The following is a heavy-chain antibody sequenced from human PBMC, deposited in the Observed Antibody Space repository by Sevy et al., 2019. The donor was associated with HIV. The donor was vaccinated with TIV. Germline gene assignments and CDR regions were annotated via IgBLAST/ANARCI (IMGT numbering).Heavy chain of an antibody. CDR3: AREAGVVREYGVDY. CDR1: GYTFIDHF. Sequence: ASVKVSCKASGYTFIDHFIHWVRHAPGEGLEWMGRMNTNSDFTKSAQNFQGRVTMTRDTSIDTVYMELRSLTSDDTALYYCAREAGVVREYGVDYWGQGTLVTVSS. J-gene: IGHJ4*02. CDR2: MNTNSDFT. D-gene: IGHD3-10*01. V-gene: IGHV1-2*02.